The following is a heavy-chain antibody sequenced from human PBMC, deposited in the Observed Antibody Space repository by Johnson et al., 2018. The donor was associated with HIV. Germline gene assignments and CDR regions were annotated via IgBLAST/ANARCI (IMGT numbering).Heavy chain of an antibody. Sequence: QVQLVESGGGVVQPGRSLRLSCAASGFTFSSYGMHWVRQAPGKGLEWVAVISYDGTDKYYADSVKGRFTISRDNSNNTLYLQMYSLRAEDTAVYYCARENNWNYEQYGFDIWGQGTMVTVSS. D-gene: IGHD1-7*01. CDR2: ISYDGTDK. J-gene: IGHJ3*02. CDR3: ARENNWNYEQYGFDI. V-gene: IGHV3-30*19. CDR1: GFTFSSYG.